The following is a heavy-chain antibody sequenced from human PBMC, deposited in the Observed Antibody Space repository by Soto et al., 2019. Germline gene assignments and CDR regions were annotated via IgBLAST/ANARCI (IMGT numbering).Heavy chain of an antibody. CDR2: ISAYNGNT. D-gene: IGHD4-17*01. J-gene: IGHJ5*02. CDR1: GYTFTSYG. Sequence: ASVKVSCKASGYTFTSYGTSWVRQAPGQGLEWMGWISAYNGNTNYAQKLQGRVTMTTDTSTSTAYMELRSLRSDDTAVYYCARDLGTTVVTPTKWFDPWGQGTLVTVSS. V-gene: IGHV1-18*01. CDR3: ARDLGTTVVTPTKWFDP.